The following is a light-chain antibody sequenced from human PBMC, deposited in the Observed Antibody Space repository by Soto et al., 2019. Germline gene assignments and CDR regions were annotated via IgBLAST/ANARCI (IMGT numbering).Light chain of an antibody. CDR1: ISDVGGYNY. Sequence: QSALTQPASVSGSPGQSITISCTGTISDVGGYNYVSWYQQHPGKAPKLMIFDVSNRPSGVSNRFSGSKSRYTASLTISGLQAEDEADYYCSSYTSSSTYVFGTGTKVTLL. V-gene: IGLV2-14*03. CDR3: SSYTSSSTYV. CDR2: DVS. J-gene: IGLJ1*01.